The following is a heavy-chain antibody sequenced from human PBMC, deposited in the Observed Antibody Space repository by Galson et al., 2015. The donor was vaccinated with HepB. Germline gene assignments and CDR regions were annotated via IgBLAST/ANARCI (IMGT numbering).Heavy chain of an antibody. D-gene: IGHD3-3*01. V-gene: IGHV1-8*01. CDR3: ARMVTGRDFWSGYYSYYYYYMDV. CDR2: MNPNSGNT. CDR1: GYTFTSYD. Sequence: SVKVSCKASGYTFTSYDINWVRQATGQGLEWMGWMNPNSGNTGYAQKFQGRVTMTRNTSISTAYMELSSLRSEDTAVYYCARMVTGRDFWSGYYSYYYYYMDVWGKGTTVTVS. J-gene: IGHJ6*03.